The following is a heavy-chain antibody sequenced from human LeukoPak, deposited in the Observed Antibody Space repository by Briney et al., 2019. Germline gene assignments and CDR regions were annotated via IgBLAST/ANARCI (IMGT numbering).Heavy chain of an antibody. CDR1: GFTFDDYA. D-gene: IGHD6-13*01. J-gene: IGHJ4*02. CDR2: ISWNSGSI. Sequence: GGPLRLSCAASGFTFDDYAMHWVRQAPGKGLEWVSGISWNSGSIGYADPVKGRFTISRDNAKNSLYLQMNSLRAEDTALYYCAKGARYSSSWYEEDFDYWGQGTLVTVSS. V-gene: IGHV3-9*01. CDR3: AKGARYSSSWYEEDFDY.